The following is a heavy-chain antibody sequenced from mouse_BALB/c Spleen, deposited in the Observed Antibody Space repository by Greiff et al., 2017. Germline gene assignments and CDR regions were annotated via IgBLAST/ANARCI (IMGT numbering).Heavy chain of an antibody. CDR2: IDPANGNT. J-gene: IGHJ3*01. CDR3: AREITAWFAY. D-gene: IGHD2-4*01. Sequence: DVHLVESGAELVKPGASVKLSCTASGFNIKDTYMHWVKQRPEQGLEWIGRIDPANGNTKYDPKFQGKATITADTSSNTAYLQLSSLTSEDTAVYYCAREITAWFAYWGQGTLVTVSA. CDR1: GFNIKDTY. V-gene: IGHV14-3*02.